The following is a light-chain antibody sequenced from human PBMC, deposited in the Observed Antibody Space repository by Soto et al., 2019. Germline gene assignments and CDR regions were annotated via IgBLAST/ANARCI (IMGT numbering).Light chain of an antibody. CDR3: QQSYSTTWT. V-gene: IGKV1-39*01. CDR2: AAS. Sequence: DIQMTQSPSSLSASVGDRVTITCRASQSISTYLNWYQQKPGKAPKLLIYAASSLQSGVSSRFRGSGSATDFTLTISSLHPEDFATYYCQQSYSTTWTFGQGTRVEIK. J-gene: IGKJ1*01. CDR1: QSISTY.